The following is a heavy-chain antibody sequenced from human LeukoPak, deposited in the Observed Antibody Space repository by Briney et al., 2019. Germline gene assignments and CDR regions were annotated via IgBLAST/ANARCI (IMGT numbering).Heavy chain of an antibody. Sequence: GTSLRLSCAASGFTFINYPLHWVRQAPGKGLEWVALISYDGSTKYYADSVKGRFTISRDNSKNTHYLQMNSLRAEDTAVYYCAKDGVRGDILTGYSFSDSWGQGTLVTVSS. CDR1: GFTFINYP. CDR3: AKDGVRGDILTGYSFSDS. J-gene: IGHJ4*02. V-gene: IGHV3-30-3*01. D-gene: IGHD3-9*01. CDR2: ISYDGSTK.